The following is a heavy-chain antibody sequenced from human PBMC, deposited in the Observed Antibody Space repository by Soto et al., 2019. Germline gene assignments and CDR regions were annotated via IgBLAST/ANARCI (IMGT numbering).Heavy chain of an antibody. CDR3: TTASYYDFWSGYYPYYYYGMDV. D-gene: IGHD3-3*01. V-gene: IGHV3-15*01. CDR1: GFTFSNAW. Sequence: EVQLVESGGGLVKPGGSLRLSCAASGFTFSNAWMSWVRQAPGKGLEWVGRIKSKTDGGTTDYAAPVKGRFTISRDDSKNTLYLQMNSLKTEDTAVYYCTTASYYDFWSGYYPYYYYGMDVWGQGTTVTVSS. CDR2: IKSKTDGGTT. J-gene: IGHJ6*02.